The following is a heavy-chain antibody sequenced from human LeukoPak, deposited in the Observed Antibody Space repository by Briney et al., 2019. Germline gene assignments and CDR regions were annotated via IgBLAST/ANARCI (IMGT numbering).Heavy chain of an antibody. Sequence: ASVKVSCKASGYTFTGHYLQWVRQAPGQGLEWMGWLNPKSGGTNLAQKFQGRVTMTRDTSMGTAYMELGRLTSDDTAVYYCARSTYYYYGGGDYSVDAFDIWGQGTMVTVSS. CDR2: LNPKSGGT. CDR3: ARSTYYYYGGGDYSVDAFDI. J-gene: IGHJ3*02. CDR1: GYTFTGHY. D-gene: IGHD3-10*01. V-gene: IGHV1-2*02.